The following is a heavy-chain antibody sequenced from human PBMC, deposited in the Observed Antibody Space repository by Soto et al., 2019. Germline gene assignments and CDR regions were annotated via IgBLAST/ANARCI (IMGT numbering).Heavy chain of an antibody. D-gene: IGHD2-15*01. V-gene: IGHV4-39*01. CDR2: IYYSGST. CDR1: GGSISSSSYY. Sequence: SETMSLTSTVSGGSISSSSYYWGWIRQPPGKGLEWIGSIYYSGSTYYNPSLKSRVTISVDTSKNQFSLKLSSVTAADTAVYYCARHTPAISISDHWGQGTLVTVSS. J-gene: IGHJ4*02. CDR3: ARHTPAISISDH.